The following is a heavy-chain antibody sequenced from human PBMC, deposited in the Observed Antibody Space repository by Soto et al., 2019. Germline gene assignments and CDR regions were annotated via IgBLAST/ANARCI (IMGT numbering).Heavy chain of an antibody. D-gene: IGHD2-15*01. CDR2: ISGSGGST. J-gene: IGHJ3*02. CDR1: GFTFSSYA. V-gene: IGHV3-23*01. CDR3: AKDYCSGGSCYPLPSGDAFDI. Sequence: GGSLRLSCAASGFTFSSYAMSWVRQAPGKGLEWVSAISGSGGSTYYADSVKGRFTISRDNSKNTLYLQMNSLRAEDTAVYYCAKDYCSGGSCYPLPSGDAFDIWGQGTMVTVSS.